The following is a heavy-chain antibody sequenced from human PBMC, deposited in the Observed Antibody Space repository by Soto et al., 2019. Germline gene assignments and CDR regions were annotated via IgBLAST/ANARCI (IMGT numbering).Heavy chain of an antibody. CDR2: KYYGGST. D-gene: IGHD3-22*01. CDR3: ARENSSGYHRVNWFDP. V-gene: IGHV4-31*03. CDR1: GGSISSGGYY. J-gene: IGHJ5*02. Sequence: PSETLSLTCTVSGGSISSGGYYWSWIRQHPGKGLEWIGYKYYGGSTYSNPSLKSRITISVDTSKNQFSLKLSSVTAADTAVYYCARENSSGYHRVNWFDPWGQGTLVTVSS.